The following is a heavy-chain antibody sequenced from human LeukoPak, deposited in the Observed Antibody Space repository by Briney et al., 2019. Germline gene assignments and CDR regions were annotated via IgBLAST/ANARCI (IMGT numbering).Heavy chain of an antibody. CDR3: ARGGESCSSTSCYLNWFDP. Sequence: PSETLSLTCAVYGGSFSGYYWSWIRQPPGKGLEWIGEINHSGSTNYNPSLKSRVTISVDTSKNQFSLKPSSVTAADTAVYYCARGGESCSSTSCYLNWFDPWGQGTLVTVSS. J-gene: IGHJ5*02. D-gene: IGHD2-2*01. V-gene: IGHV4-34*01. CDR2: INHSGST. CDR1: GGSFSGYY.